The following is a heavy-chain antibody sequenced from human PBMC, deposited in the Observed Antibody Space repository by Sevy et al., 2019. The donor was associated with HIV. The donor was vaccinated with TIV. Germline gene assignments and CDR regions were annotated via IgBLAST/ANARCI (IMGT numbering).Heavy chain of an antibody. Sequence: QLGGSLRLSCAAAGFNFNNYAMTWVRQAPGKGLEWVSGISFSGSKTYYAESVKGRFSISRDPSKNTLYLQMNNVRVEDTAVYFCAKTPFMDFWNDYYSFYFDFWGQGTLVTVSS. D-gene: IGHD3-3*01. V-gene: IGHV3-23*01. CDR2: ISFSGSKT. CDR1: GFNFNNYA. J-gene: IGHJ4*02. CDR3: AKTPFMDFWNDYYSFYFDF.